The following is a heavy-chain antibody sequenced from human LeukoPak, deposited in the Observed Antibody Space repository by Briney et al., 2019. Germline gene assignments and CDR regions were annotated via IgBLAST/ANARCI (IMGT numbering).Heavy chain of an antibody. J-gene: IGHJ3*02. D-gene: IGHD3-3*01. CDR2: ISGSGGST. V-gene: IGHV3-23*01. CDR3: AKDQAYYDFWSGYLDAFDI. CDR1: GFTFSSYA. Sequence: PGGSLRLSCAASGFTFSSYAMSWVRQAPGKGLEWASAISGSGGSTYYADSVKGRFTISRDNSKNTLYLQMNSLRAEDTAVYYCAKDQAYYDFWSGYLDAFDIWGQGTMVTVSS.